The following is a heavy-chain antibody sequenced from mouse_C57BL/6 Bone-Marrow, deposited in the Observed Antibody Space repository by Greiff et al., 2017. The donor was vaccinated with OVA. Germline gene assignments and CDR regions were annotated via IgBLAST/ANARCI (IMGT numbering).Heavy chain of an antibody. CDR3: ARSGNWDPYWYFDV. V-gene: IGHV1-81*01. D-gene: IGHD4-1*01. J-gene: IGHJ1*03. CDR2: IYPRSGNT. Sequence: VQVVESGAELARPGASVKLSCKASGYTFTSYGISWVKQRTGQGLEWIGEIYPRSGNTYYNEKFKGKATLTADKSSSTAYMELRSLTSEDSAVYFCARSGNWDPYWYFDVWGTGTTVTVSS. CDR1: GYTFTSYG.